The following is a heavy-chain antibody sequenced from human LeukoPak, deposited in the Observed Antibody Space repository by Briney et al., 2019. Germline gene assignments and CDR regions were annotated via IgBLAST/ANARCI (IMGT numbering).Heavy chain of an antibody. V-gene: IGHV1-18*01. CDR2: ISAYNGNT. CDR3: ARAPRRQWLMNAFDI. D-gene: IGHD6-19*01. J-gene: IGHJ3*02. CDR1: GYTFTSYG. Sequence: GASVKVSCKASGYTFTSYGISWVRQAPGQGLEWMGWISAYNGNTNYAQKLQGRVTMTTDTSTSTAYMELRSLRSDDTAVYYCARAPRRQWLMNAFDIWGQGTMVTVSS.